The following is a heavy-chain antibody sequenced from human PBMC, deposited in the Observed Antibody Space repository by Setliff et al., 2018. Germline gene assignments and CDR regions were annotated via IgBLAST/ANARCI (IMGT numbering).Heavy chain of an antibody. J-gene: IGHJ6*03. D-gene: IGHD6-19*01. V-gene: IGHV4-59*12. CDR3: AREQWLDPPGYYYMDV. CDR2: IYYSGST. CDR1: GGSISSYY. Sequence: ASETLSLTCTVSGGSISSYYWSWIRQPPGKGLEWIGYIYYSGSTYYNPSLKSRVTMSVDTSKNQFSLKLNSVTAADMAVYYCAREQWLDPPGYYYMDVWAKGTTVTVSS.